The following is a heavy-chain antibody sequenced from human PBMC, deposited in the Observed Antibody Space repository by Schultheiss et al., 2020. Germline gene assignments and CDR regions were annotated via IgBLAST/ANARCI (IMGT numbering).Heavy chain of an antibody. CDR1: GGSISSYY. CDR3: ARLAQYSSHFDY. Sequence: SETLSLTCTVSGGSISSYYWSWIRQPPGKGLEWIGYIYSTVSINFNPSLKSRVSIAIDMAKRELTLKLSSVTAADTAVYYCARLAQYSSHFDYWGRGTVVTVSS. CDR2: IYSTVSI. J-gene: IGHJ4*02. D-gene: IGHD6-6*01. V-gene: IGHV4-4*08.